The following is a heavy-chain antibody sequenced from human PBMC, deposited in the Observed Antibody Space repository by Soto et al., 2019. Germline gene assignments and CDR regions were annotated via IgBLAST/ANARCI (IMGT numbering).Heavy chain of an antibody. D-gene: IGHD5-18*01. CDR3: ARDPAGYYYYYYYGMDV. V-gene: IGHV3-48*02. CDR2: ISSSSSTI. J-gene: IGHJ6*02. Sequence: GGSLRLSCAASGFTFSSYSMNWVRQAPGKGLEWVSYISSSSSTIYYADSVKGRFTISRDNAKNSLYLQMNSLRDEDTAVYYCARDPAGYYYYYYYGMDVWGQGTTVTVS. CDR1: GFTFSSYS.